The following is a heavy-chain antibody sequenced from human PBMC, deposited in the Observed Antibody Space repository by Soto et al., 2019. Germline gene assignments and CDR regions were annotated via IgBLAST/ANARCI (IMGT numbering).Heavy chain of an antibody. Sequence: LRLSCAASGFTFSSCSMNWVRQAPGKGLEWVSYISSSSSTIYYADSVKGRFTISRDNAKNSLYLQMHSLRDGDTAVYYCARVKVVTATDFWGQGTLVTVSS. CDR1: GFTFSSCS. D-gene: IGHD2-21*02. CDR3: ARVKVVTATDF. V-gene: IGHV3-48*02. J-gene: IGHJ4*02. CDR2: ISSSSSTI.